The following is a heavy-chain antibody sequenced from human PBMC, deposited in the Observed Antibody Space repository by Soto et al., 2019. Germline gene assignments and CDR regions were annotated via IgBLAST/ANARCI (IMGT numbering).Heavy chain of an antibody. D-gene: IGHD3-10*01. Sequence: PSETLSLTCTVCGGSISSSSYYWGWIRQPPGKGLEWIGSIYYSGSTYYNPSLKSRVTISVDTSKNQFSLKLSSVTAADTAVYYCARSLITMVRGVINLRAHDYWGQGTLVTVS. CDR2: IYYSGST. J-gene: IGHJ4*02. CDR3: ARSLITMVRGVINLRAHDY. V-gene: IGHV4-39*07. CDR1: GGSISSSSYY.